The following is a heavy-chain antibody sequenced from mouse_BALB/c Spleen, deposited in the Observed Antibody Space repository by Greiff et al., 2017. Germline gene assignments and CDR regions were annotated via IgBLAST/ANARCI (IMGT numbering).Heavy chain of an antibody. CDR1: GYTFTSYT. CDR2: INPSSGYT. Sequence: QVQLQQSGAELARPGASVKMSCKASGYTFTSYTMHWVKQRPGQGLEWIGYINPSSGYTNYNQKFKDKATLTVDTSSSTAYVDLSSLTSEDSAVYYCARDGYYDFDYWGQGTTLTVSS. CDR3: ARDGYYDFDY. V-gene: IGHV1-4*01. J-gene: IGHJ2*01. D-gene: IGHD2-3*01.